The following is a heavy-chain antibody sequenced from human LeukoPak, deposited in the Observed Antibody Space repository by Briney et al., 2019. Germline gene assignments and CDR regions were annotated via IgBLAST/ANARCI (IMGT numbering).Heavy chain of an antibody. D-gene: IGHD3-10*01. CDR3: ARRRAPNYYGSGDLDY. V-gene: IGHV4-34*01. Sequence: SSETLSLTCAVYGGSFSGYYWSWIRQPPGKGLEWIGEINHGGSTNYNPSLKSRVTISVDTSKNQFSLKLSSVTAADTAVYYCARRRAPNYYGSGDLDYWGQGTLVTVSS. J-gene: IGHJ4*02. CDR2: INHGGST. CDR1: GGSFSGYY.